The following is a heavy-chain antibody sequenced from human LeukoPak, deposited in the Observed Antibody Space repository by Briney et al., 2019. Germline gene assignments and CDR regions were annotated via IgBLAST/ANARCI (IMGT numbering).Heavy chain of an antibody. V-gene: IGHV4-61*02. CDR1: GYSISSGYY. J-gene: IGHJ4*02. D-gene: IGHD3-10*01. CDR3: ARTPYYYGSGSYAPDY. Sequence: PSETLSLTCTVSGYSISSGYYWSWIRQPAGKGLEWIGRIYTSGSTNYNPSLKSRVTISVDTSKNQFSLKLSSVTAADTAVYYCARTPYYYGSGSYAPDYWGQGTLVTVSS. CDR2: IYTSGST.